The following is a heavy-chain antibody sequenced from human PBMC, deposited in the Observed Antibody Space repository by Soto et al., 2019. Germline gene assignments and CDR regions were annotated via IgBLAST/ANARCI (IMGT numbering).Heavy chain of an antibody. CDR2: ISAYNGNT. CDR1: GYTFTSYG. Sequence: GASVKVSCKASGYTFTSYGISWVRQAPGQGLEWMGWISAYNGNTNYAQKLQGRVTMTTDTSTSTAYMELRSLRSDDTAVYYCARDSSGSSSWYPLDYWGQGTLVTVSS. J-gene: IGHJ4*02. V-gene: IGHV1-18*01. D-gene: IGHD6-13*01. CDR3: ARDSSGSSSWYPLDY.